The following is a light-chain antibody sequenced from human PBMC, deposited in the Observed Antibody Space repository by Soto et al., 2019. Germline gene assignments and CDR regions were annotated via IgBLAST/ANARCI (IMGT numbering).Light chain of an antibody. V-gene: IGKV1-5*01. CDR3: QQYNRYRT. Sequence: DIQRTQSPSTLSASVGARVTIPCRASQIISSWLAWHQQKPGKAPKLLIYDASGLESGVPSRFSGSGSGAEFTLTISSLQPDDFANYYCQQYNRYRTFGQGTKVDIK. CDR1: QIISSW. CDR2: DAS. J-gene: IGKJ1*01.